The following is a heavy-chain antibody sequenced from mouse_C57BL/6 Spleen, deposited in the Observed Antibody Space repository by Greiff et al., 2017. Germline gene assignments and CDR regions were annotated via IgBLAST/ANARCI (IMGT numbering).Heavy chain of an antibody. V-gene: IGHV5-16*01. D-gene: IGHD2-5*01. Sequence: EVKLVESEGGLVQPGSSMKLSCTASGFTFSDYYMAWVRQVPEKGLEWVGNINYDGSSTYYLDSLKSRFIISRDNAKNILYLQMSSLKSEDTATYYCARDRSNYTSFDVWGTGTTVTVSS. J-gene: IGHJ1*03. CDR2: INYDGSST. CDR1: GFTFSDYY. CDR3: ARDRSNYTSFDV.